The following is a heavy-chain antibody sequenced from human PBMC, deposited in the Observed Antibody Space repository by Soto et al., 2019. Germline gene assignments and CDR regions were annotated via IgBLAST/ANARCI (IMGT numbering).Heavy chain of an antibody. D-gene: IGHD2-2*01. Sequence: QVQLVQSGAEVRKPGSSVRVSCKASGGTFDAYTITWVRQAPGQGLEWMGGIIPLFGTANYAQKFQGRVTITADESTTTAHMELSSLRYEDTAVYFCATLGTKAMDVWGQGTTVTISS. J-gene: IGHJ6*02. CDR1: GGTFDAYT. V-gene: IGHV1-69*01. CDR3: ATLGTKAMDV. CDR2: IIPLFGTA.